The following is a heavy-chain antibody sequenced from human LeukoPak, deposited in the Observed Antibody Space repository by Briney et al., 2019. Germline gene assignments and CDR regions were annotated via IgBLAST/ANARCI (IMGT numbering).Heavy chain of an antibody. J-gene: IGHJ5*02. V-gene: IGHV4-59*01. CDR2: IYYSGST. D-gene: IGHD3-3*01. CDR1: GGSISRYY. Sequence: SETLSLTCTVSGGSISRYYWSWIRQPPGKGLEWIGYIYYSGSTYYNPSLKSRVTISVDTSKNQFSLKLSSVTAADTAVYYCARDNYDFWSGSDNDWFDPWGQGTLVTVSS. CDR3: ARDNYDFWSGSDNDWFDP.